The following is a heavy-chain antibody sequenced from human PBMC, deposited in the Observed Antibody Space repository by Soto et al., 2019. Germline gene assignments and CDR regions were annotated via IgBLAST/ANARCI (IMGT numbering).Heavy chain of an antibody. CDR3: ARSDCGSFGCKLLDV. V-gene: IGHV3-30-3*01. Sequence: PGGSLRLSCAASGFTFSSHTMHWVRQAPGKGLEWVALISNDGSSNSHADSVKGRFSISRDNSKNTVYLEMNSLRAEDTAVYRCARSDCGSFGCKLLDVWGQGTAVTVSS. D-gene: IGHD2-15*01. CDR1: GFTFSSHT. J-gene: IGHJ6*02. CDR2: ISNDGSSN.